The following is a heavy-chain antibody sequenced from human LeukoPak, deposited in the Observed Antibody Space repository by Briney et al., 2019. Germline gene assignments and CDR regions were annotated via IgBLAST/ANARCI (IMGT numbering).Heavy chain of an antibody. CDR1: GFTFSSSA. Sequence: GGSLRLSCAASGFTFSSSAMSWVRQAPGKGLEWVSGISWKSGSIGYADSVKGRFTISRDNAKNSLYLQMNSLRAEDMALYYCAKDTGSDYYDSSGYFDSWGQGTLVTVSS. CDR3: AKDTGSDYYDSSGYFDS. V-gene: IGHV3-9*03. D-gene: IGHD3-22*01. CDR2: ISWKSGSI. J-gene: IGHJ4*02.